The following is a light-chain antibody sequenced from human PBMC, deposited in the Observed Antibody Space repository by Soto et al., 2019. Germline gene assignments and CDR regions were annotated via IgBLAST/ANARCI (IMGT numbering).Light chain of an antibody. CDR1: QTISSW. V-gene: IGKV1-5*01. Sequence: DIQLTTSPSTLSAFVGDRVTLTCRASQTISSWVAWYQQKPGKAPKLLIYDVSTLESGVPLRFSGRGSGTEFTLTITSLQPDDLATYYCQQYDTFWTFGQGTKVDIK. CDR3: QQYDTFWT. CDR2: DVS. J-gene: IGKJ1*01.